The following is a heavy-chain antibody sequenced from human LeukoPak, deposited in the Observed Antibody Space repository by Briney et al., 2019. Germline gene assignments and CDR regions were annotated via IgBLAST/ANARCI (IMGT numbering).Heavy chain of an antibody. Sequence: PGGSLRLSCAAFGFTLNTYTMNWVRQAPGKGLEWVSSISSSSSFISYADSVKGRFTISTDNSKNTLYLQMNSLRAEDTAVYHCARSRSLIAVAMDVWGQGTTVTVSS. J-gene: IGHJ6*02. CDR3: ARSRSLIAVAMDV. V-gene: IGHV3-21*01. CDR1: GFTLNTYT. D-gene: IGHD6-19*01. CDR2: ISSSSSFI.